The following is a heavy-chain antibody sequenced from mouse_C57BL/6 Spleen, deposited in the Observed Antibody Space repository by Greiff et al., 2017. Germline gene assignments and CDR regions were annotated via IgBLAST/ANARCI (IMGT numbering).Heavy chain of an antibody. CDR2: IYPGNSDT. CDR3: APYGFPYAMGY. Sequence: VQLQQSGTVLARPGASVKMSCKTSGYTFTSYWMHWVKQRPGQGLEWIGAIYPGNSDTSYNQKFKGKANLSAVPSASSAYMELSSLTNEDSALYFCAPYGFPYAMGYCGQGTLVSVSS. J-gene: IGHJ4*01. CDR1: GYTFTSYW. V-gene: IGHV1-5*01. D-gene: IGHD1-1*02.